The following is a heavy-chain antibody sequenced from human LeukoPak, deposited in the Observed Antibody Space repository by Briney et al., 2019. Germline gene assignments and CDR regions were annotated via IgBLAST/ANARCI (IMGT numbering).Heavy chain of an antibody. J-gene: IGHJ3*02. CDR1: GGSISSYY. CDR2: IYYSGST. V-gene: IGHV4-59*01. Sequence: PSETLSLTCTVSGGSISSYYWSWIRQPPGKGLEWIGYIYYSGSTNYNPSLKSRVTISVNTSKNQFSLKLSSVTAADTAVYYCAREIRLVAFNIWGQGTMVTVSS. CDR3: AREIRLVAFNI.